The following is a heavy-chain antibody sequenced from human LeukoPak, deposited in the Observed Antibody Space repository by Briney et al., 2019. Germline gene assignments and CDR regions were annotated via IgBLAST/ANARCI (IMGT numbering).Heavy chain of an antibody. V-gene: IGHV1-46*01. CDR3: ARVRDGYNDAYDL. D-gene: IGHD5-24*01. CDR2: IEPSGGNT. J-gene: IGHJ3*01. Sequence: GVSVKVSCKTSGYSFTSFNMHWVRQAPGQGLEWMGIIEPSGGNTNYAQKFQGRVTMTRDTSTSTVYMELSSLRSEDTAVYYCARVRDGYNDAYDLWGQGTMVTVSS. CDR1: GYSFTSFN.